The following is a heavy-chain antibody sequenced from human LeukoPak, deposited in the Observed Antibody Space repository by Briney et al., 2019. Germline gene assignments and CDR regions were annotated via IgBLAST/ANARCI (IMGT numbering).Heavy chain of an antibody. CDR2: ISYDGSNK. D-gene: IGHD3-22*01. V-gene: IGHV3-30-3*01. CDR1: GFTFSSHA. CDR3: ARDDRLGSSGNYGMDV. Sequence: GRSLRLSCAASGFTFSSHAMHWVRQAPGKGLEWVAVISYDGSNKYYADSVKGRFTISRDNSKNTLYLQMNSLRAEDTAVYYCARDDRLGSSGNYGMDVWGQGTTVTVSS. J-gene: IGHJ6*02.